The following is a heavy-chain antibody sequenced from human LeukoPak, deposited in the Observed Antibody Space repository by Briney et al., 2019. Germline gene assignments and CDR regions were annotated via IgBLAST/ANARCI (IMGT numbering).Heavy chain of an antibody. CDR1: GYSFTNYW. V-gene: IGHV5-51*01. Sequence: GESLKISCKGSGYSFTNYWIAWVRQMPGKGLEWMGIIYPGDSDTRYSPSFQGQVTISVDKSVSAAYLQWSSLKASDTAMYYCASPPTRECSSISCPLSYWGQGTLVTVS. CDR2: IYPGDSDT. J-gene: IGHJ4*02. D-gene: IGHD2-2*01. CDR3: ASPPTRECSSISCPLSY.